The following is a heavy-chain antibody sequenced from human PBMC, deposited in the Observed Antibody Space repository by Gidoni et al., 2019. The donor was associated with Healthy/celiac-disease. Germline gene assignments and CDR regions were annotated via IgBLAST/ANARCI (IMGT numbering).Heavy chain of an antibody. CDR2: IKHSGST. D-gene: IGHD1-26*01. CDR3: ARGLRGSYWGGVNWLDP. CDR1: GGSFSGYY. J-gene: IGHJ5*02. Sequence: QVQLQQWGAGRLKPSETLSLTCAVYGGSFSGYYWSWLRQPPGKGLEWIGEIKHSGSTHYHPFLKSRVTLSVDPPKNQFSLKLSSVTAAETAVYYCARGLRGSYWGGVNWLDPWGQGTLVTVSS. V-gene: IGHV4-34*01.